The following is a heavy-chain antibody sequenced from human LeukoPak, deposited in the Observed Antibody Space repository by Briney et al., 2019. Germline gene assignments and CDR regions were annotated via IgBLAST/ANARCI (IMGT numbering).Heavy chain of an antibody. CDR1: GYTFTSYA. Sequence: ASVKVSCKASGYTFTSYAMHRVRQAPGQRLEWMGWINAGNGNTKYSQKFQGRVTITRDASASTAYMELSSLRSEDTAVYYCARGRCSSTSCAPWWFDPWGQGTLVTVSS. V-gene: IGHV1-3*01. D-gene: IGHD2-2*01. CDR3: ARGRCSSTSCAPWWFDP. CDR2: INAGNGNT. J-gene: IGHJ5*02.